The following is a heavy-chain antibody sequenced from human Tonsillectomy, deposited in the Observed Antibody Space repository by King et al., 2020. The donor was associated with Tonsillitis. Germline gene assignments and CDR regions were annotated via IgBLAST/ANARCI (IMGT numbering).Heavy chain of an antibody. J-gene: IGHJ3*02. CDR2: IYHSGST. CDR3: ARDMGNPAPSDAFDI. Sequence: QLQESGPGLVKPSETLSLTCAVSGYSISSGYYWGWIRQPPGKGLEWIGSIYHSGSTYYNPSLKSRVTISVDTSKNQFSLKLSSVTAADTAVYYCARDMGNPAPSDAFDIWGQGTMITVSS. D-gene: IGHD4-23*01. CDR1: GYSISSGYY. V-gene: IGHV4-38-2*02.